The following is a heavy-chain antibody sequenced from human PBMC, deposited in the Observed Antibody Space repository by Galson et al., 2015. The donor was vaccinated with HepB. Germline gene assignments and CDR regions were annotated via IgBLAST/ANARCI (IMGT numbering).Heavy chain of an antibody. Sequence: SLRLSCAASGFTFSSYGMAWVRQPTGMGPEWVSSISGSGDYTYYADSVKGRFTISRDNFKSTLYLQLSSLRAEDTAVYYCAKGGVNWYFDLWGRGTLVTVSS. CDR2: ISGSGDYT. V-gene: IGHV3-23*01. D-gene: IGHD2-21*01. CDR3: AKGGVNWYFDL. CDR1: GFTFSSYG. J-gene: IGHJ2*01.